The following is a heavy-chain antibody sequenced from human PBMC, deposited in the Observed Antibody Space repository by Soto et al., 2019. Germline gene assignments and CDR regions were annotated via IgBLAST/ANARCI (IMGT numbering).Heavy chain of an antibody. J-gene: IGHJ6*02. CDR2: INPNSGGT. CDR3: ARDWTWSGLLTDYYYGMDV. CDR1: GYTFTGYY. Sequence: ASVKVSCKASGYTFTGYYMHWVRQAPGQGLEWMGWINPNSGGTNYAQKFQGWVTMTRDTSISTAYMELSRLRSDDTAVYYCARDWTWSGLLTDYYYGMDVWGQGTTVTVSS. V-gene: IGHV1-2*04. D-gene: IGHD3-3*01.